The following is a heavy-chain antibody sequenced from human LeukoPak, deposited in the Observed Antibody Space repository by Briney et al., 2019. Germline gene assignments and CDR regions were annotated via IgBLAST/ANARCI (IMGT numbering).Heavy chain of an antibody. CDR3: ARLDSSGYDY. V-gene: IGHV4-59*08. D-gene: IGHD3-22*01. J-gene: IGHJ4*02. Sequence: SETLSLTCTVSGGSISSYYWSWIRQPPGKGLEWIGYIYYSGNTNYNPSLKSRVTISVDTSKNLFSPKLSSVTAADTAVYYCARLDSSGYDYWGQGTLVTVSS. CDR2: IYYSGNT. CDR1: GGSISSYY.